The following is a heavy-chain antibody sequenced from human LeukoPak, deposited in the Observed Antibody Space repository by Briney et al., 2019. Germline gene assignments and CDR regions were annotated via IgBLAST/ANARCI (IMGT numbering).Heavy chain of an antibody. D-gene: IGHD2-2*01. Sequence: GGSLRLSCAASGFTFSSYAMSWVRQAPGKGLEWVSAISGSGGSTYYAGSVKGRFTISRDNSKNTLYLQMNSLRAEDTAVYYCAKRHCSSTSCSDYWGQGTLVTVSS. CDR2: ISGSGGST. CDR1: GFTFSSYA. J-gene: IGHJ4*02. V-gene: IGHV3-23*01. CDR3: AKRHCSSTSCSDY.